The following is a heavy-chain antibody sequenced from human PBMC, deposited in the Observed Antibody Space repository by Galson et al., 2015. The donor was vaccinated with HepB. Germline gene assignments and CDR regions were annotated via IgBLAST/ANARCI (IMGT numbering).Heavy chain of an antibody. CDR1: GGTFSSYA. Sequence: SVKVSCKASGGTFSSYAISWVRQAPGQGLEWMGGIIPIFGTANYAQKFQGRVTITADESTRTAYMEVSSLRSKDTAVYYCARGAHYESTGYYYAYWGQGTLVTVSS. V-gene: IGHV1-69*13. CDR2: IIPIFGTA. D-gene: IGHD3-22*01. CDR3: ARGAHYESTGYYYAY. J-gene: IGHJ4*02.